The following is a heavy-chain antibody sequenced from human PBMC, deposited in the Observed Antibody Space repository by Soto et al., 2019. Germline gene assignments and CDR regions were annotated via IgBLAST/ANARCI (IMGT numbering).Heavy chain of an antibody. CDR3: ARHRYSYGVYYFDY. D-gene: IGHD5-18*01. Sequence: SETLSLTCTVSGGSISNYYWTWIRQSPGKGLEWIGYIYYSGSTNYNPSLTSRVTISVDTSKNQFSLKLSSVTAADTAVYYCARHRYSYGVYYFDYWGQGTLVTVSS. J-gene: IGHJ4*02. V-gene: IGHV4-59*08. CDR2: IYYSGST. CDR1: GGSISNYY.